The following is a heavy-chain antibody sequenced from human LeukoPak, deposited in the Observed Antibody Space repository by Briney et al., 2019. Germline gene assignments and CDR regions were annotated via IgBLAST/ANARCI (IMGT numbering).Heavy chain of an antibody. Sequence: SETLSLTCAVYGGSFSGYYWSWIRQPPGKGLEWIGEINHSGSTNYNPSLKSRVTISVDTSKNQFSLRLSSVTAADTAVYYCVGVREGVSRPCESWGQGTPVTVSS. CDR1: GGSFSGYY. CDR2: INHSGST. V-gene: IGHV4-34*01. J-gene: IGHJ5*02. CDR3: VGVREGVSRPCES. D-gene: IGHD3-10*02.